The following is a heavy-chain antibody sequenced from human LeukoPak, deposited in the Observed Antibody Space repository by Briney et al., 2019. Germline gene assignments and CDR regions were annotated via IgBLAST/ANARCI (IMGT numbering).Heavy chain of an antibody. CDR3: ARVAWPDAFDI. Sequence: GSLRLSCAASGFTFNSYAMGWVRQAPGEGLEWVSTISSSSGDTYYADSVKGRLTVSRDNSKNTLYLQMNGLRAEDTAVYYCARVAWPDAFDIWGQGTMVTVS. V-gene: IGHV3-23*01. J-gene: IGHJ3*02. D-gene: IGHD5-24*01. CDR1: GFTFNSYA. CDR2: ISSSSGDT.